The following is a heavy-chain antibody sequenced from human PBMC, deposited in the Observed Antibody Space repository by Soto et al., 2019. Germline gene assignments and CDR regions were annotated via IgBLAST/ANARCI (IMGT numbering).Heavy chain of an antibody. D-gene: IGHD4-4*01. V-gene: IGHV3-53*01. J-gene: IGHJ6*02. CDR3: ARASFLTVTGYYYYGMDV. Sequence: GGSLRLSCAASGFTVSSNYMSWVRQAPGKGLEWVSVIYSGGSTYYADSVKGRFTISRDNSKNTLYLQMNSLRAEDTAVYYCARASFLTVTGYYYYGMDVWGQGTTVTV. CDR1: GFTVSSNY. CDR2: IYSGGST.